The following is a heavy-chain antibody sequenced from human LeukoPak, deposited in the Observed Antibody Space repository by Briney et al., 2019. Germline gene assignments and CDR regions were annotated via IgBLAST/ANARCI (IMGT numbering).Heavy chain of an antibody. D-gene: IGHD3-10*01. CDR2: IYYRGNT. V-gene: IGHV4-59*11. Sequence: PSETLSLTCSVSGGSISSHFWTWIRQPPGKGLEWIGYIYYRGNTNYNPSLKSRVTISADTSKNQFSLKLSSVTAADTAVYYCARAPGGYGSGSRGAFDIWGQGTMVTVSS. CDR1: GGSISSHF. CDR3: ARAPGGYGSGSRGAFDI. J-gene: IGHJ3*02.